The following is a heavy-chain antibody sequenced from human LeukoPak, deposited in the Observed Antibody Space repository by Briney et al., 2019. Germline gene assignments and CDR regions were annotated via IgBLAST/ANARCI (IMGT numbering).Heavy chain of an antibody. V-gene: IGHV4-39*07. D-gene: IGHD6-25*01. J-gene: IGHJ5*02. CDR3: ARRPLGIAAIRWFDP. CDR1: GGSISSSSYY. Sequence: SETLSLTCTVSGGSISSSSYYWGWIRQPPGKGLEWNGEINHSGSTNYNPSLKSRVTISVDTSKNQFSLKLSSVTAADTAVYYCARRPLGIAAIRWFDPWGQGTLVTVSS. CDR2: INHSGST.